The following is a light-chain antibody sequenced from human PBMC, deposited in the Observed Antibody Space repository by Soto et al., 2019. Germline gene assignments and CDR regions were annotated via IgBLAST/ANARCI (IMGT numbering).Light chain of an antibody. CDR1: SSDVGAYNY. Sequence: QSALAKPASVSGSPGQSITISCIGTSSDVGAYNYVSWYQQLPGKAPKLMIYEVSNRPSGISNRFSGSKSGNTASLTISGLQTEEEADYYCNSRASGTTYVFGTGTKVTVL. CDR3: NSRASGTTYV. J-gene: IGLJ1*01. CDR2: EVS. V-gene: IGLV2-14*01.